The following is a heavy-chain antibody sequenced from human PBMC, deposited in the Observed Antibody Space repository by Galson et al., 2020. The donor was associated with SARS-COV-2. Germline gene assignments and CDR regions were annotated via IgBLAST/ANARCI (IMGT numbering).Heavy chain of an antibody. Sequence: GGSLRLSCEASGFTFSNYGMHWVRQAPGKGPEWLAVISYDGDNKMYADAVEGRLTISRDNSRSTLFVEMNSLRVEDTGVYYGVRDAGKWLGSARGEFVWKYFDLWGQGIQVTVSS. J-gene: IGHJ4*02. CDR1: GFTFSNYG. V-gene: IGHV3-30-3*01. D-gene: IGHD3-22*01. CDR2: ISYDGDNK. CDR3: VRDAGKWLGSARGEFVWKYFDL.